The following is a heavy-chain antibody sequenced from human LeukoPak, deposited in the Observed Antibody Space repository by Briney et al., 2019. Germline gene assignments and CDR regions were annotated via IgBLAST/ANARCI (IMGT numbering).Heavy chain of an antibody. D-gene: IGHD3-3*01. Sequence: PSETLSLTCTVSGGSISSGGYYWSWIRQHPGKGLEWIGYIYYSGSTYYNPSLKSRVTISVDTSKSQFSLKLSSVTAADTAVYYCASGEASITIFGVVINGMDVWGQGTTATVSS. V-gene: IGHV4-31*03. CDR3: ASGEASITIFGVVINGMDV. J-gene: IGHJ6*02. CDR2: IYYSGST. CDR1: GGSISSGGYY.